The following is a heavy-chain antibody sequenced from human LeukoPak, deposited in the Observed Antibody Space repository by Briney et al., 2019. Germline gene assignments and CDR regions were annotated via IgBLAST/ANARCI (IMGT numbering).Heavy chain of an antibody. V-gene: IGHV5-51*01. CDR1: GYSFTSYW. CDR2: IYPGDSDT. CDR3: AAYSSSWYGGFDY. D-gene: IGHD6-13*01. J-gene: IGHJ4*02. Sequence: GESLQISCKGSGYSFTSYWIGWVRQMPGKGLEWMGIIYPGDSDTRYSPSFQGQVTISADKSISTAYLQWSSLKASDTAMYYCAAYSSSWYGGFDYWGQGTLVTVSS.